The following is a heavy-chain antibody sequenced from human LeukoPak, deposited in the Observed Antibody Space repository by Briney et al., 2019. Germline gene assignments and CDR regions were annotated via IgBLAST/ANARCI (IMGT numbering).Heavy chain of an antibody. Sequence: GGSLRLSCAAPGFTFSNYAMSWVRQAPGKGLEWVSAISVIGGSTYYGDSVKGRFTISRDNSKNTLYLQMNSLRAEDTAVYYCARDSRSILPSDWGQGTLVTVSS. CDR1: GFTFSNYA. J-gene: IGHJ4*02. D-gene: IGHD6-6*01. CDR2: ISVIGGST. V-gene: IGHV3-23*01. CDR3: ARDSRSILPSD.